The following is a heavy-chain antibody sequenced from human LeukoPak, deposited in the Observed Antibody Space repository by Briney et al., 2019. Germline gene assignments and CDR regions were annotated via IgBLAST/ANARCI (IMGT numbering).Heavy chain of an antibody. CDR1: GGTFTSYD. D-gene: IGHD4-11*01. Sequence: GASVKVSCKASGGTFTSYDINWVRQATGQGLEWMGWMNPNSGNTGYAQKFQGRVTITRNTSISTAYMELSSLRSEDTAVYYCARGNPRNYVFYAFDIWGQGTMVTVSS. J-gene: IGHJ3*02. CDR3: ARGNPRNYVFYAFDI. CDR2: MNPNSGNT. V-gene: IGHV1-8*03.